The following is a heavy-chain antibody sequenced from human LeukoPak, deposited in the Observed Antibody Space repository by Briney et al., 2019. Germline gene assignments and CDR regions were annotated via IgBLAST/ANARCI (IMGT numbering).Heavy chain of an antibody. J-gene: IGHJ3*01. D-gene: IGHD3-10*01. CDR1: GFTFSSHW. CDR3: ARDRTDDVGRNYHPMFDL. V-gene: IGHV3-74*01. CDR2: INLDGSNT. Sequence: GGSLRLSCAASGFTFSSHWMHWVRQVPGRGPVWVSRINLDGSNTIYADSVKGRFTISRDNAKNTLHLQMSSLRAEDTALYYWARDRTDDVGRNYHPMFDLWGQGTMVTVSS.